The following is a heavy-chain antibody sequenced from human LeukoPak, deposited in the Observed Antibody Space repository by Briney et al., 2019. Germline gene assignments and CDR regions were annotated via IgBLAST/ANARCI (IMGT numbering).Heavy chain of an antibody. J-gene: IGHJ4*02. V-gene: IGHV3-30-3*01. CDR1: AFTFSDHS. CDR3: ARVGGGNYHPLDY. D-gene: IGHD1-26*01. Sequence: GGSLRLSCAASAFTFSDHSMHWVRQAPGKGLEWESSIAYDSSNTYYADSVKGRFTISRDNSKNTLYLQLSSLRIEDTAVYYCARVGGGNYHPLDYWGQGTLVTVSS. CDR2: IAYDSSNT.